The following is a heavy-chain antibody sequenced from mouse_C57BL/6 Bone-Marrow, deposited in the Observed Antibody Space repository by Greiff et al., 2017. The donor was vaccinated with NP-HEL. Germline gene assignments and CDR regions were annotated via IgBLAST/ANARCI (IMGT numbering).Heavy chain of an antibody. CDR2: ISSGGSYT. D-gene: IGHD2-12*01. V-gene: IGHV5-6*02. J-gene: IGHJ3*01. Sequence: EVKLMESGGDLVKPGGSLKLSCAASGFTFSSYGMSWVRQTPDKRLEWVATISSGGSYTYYPDSVKGRFTISRANAKNTLYLQMRILKSEDTAMYYCASRYSSWFAYWGQGTLVTVSA. CDR3: ASRYSSWFAY. CDR1: GFTFSSYG.